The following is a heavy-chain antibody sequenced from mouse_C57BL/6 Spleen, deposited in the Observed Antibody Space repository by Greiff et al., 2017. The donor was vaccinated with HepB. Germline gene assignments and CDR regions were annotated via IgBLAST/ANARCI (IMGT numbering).Heavy chain of an antibody. Sequence: VKLVESGAELVKPGASVKMSCKASGYTFTTYPIEWMKQNHGKSLEWIGNFHPYNDDTKYNEKFKGKATLTVEKSSSTVYLELSRLTSDDSAVYYCARGAYGSSPHWYFDVWGTGTTVTVSS. V-gene: IGHV1-47*01. CDR1: GYTFTTYP. D-gene: IGHD1-1*01. CDR2: FHPYNDDT. CDR3: ARGAYGSSPHWYFDV. J-gene: IGHJ1*03.